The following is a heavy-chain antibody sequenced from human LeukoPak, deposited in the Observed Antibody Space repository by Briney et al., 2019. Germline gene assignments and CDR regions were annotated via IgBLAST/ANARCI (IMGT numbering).Heavy chain of an antibody. CDR2: ISSSATAI. CDR1: GFIFRNYE. D-gene: IGHD3-22*01. CDR3: AREYSSGHWADAFDI. Sequence: GGSLRLSCAPSGFIFRNYEMNWVRQAPGKGLEWISYISSSATAIHYADSVKGRFTISRDNTKNSLYLQMDSLRAEDTAVYYCAREYSSGHWADAFDIWGQGTMVTVSS. V-gene: IGHV3-48*03. J-gene: IGHJ3*02.